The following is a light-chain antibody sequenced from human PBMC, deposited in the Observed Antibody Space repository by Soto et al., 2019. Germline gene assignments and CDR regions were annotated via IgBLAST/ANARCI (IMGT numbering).Light chain of an antibody. CDR1: SSDVGIYNF. CDR2: EDN. J-gene: IGLJ1*01. Sequence: QAVVTQPASVSGSPGQSITISCTGTSSDVGIYNFVSWYQQHPGKAPKLMIYEDNKRPSGVSNRFSGSKSANTASLTISGLQAEDEADYYCCSYAGSNAFSFVFGTGTKLTVL. V-gene: IGLV2-23*02. CDR3: CSYAGSNAFSFV.